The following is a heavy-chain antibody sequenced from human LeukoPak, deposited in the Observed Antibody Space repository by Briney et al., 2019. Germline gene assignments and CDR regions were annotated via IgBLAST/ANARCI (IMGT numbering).Heavy chain of an antibody. D-gene: IGHD3-3*01. CDR3: ARGRITIFGVVISLGDSYYGMDV. CDR2: INHSGST. CDR1: GESFSGYY. J-gene: IGHJ6*02. Sequence: SETLSLTCAVSGESFSGYYWSWIRQPPGKGLEWIGEINHSGSTNYNPSTKSRVTISVDTSKNQFSLKLSSVTAADTAVYYCARGRITIFGVVISLGDSYYGMDVWGQGTTVTVSS. V-gene: IGHV4-34*01.